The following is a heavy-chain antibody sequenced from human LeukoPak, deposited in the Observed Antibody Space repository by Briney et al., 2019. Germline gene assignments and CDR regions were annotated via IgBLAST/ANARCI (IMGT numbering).Heavy chain of an antibody. CDR3: ASFGNYGDPLNGY. Sequence: SVKVSCKASGGTFSSYAISWVRQAPGQGLEWMGRIIPILGIANYAQKFQGRVTITADKSTSTAYMELSSLRSEDTAVYYCASFGNYGDPLNGYWGQGTLVTVSS. V-gene: IGHV1-69*04. CDR2: IIPILGIA. CDR1: GGTFSSYA. J-gene: IGHJ4*02. D-gene: IGHD4-17*01.